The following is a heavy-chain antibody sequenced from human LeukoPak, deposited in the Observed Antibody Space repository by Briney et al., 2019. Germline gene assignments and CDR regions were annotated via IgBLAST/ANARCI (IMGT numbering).Heavy chain of an antibody. CDR2: INHSGST. D-gene: IGHD5-18*01. Sequence: RPSETLSLTCAVYGGSLSGYYWSWIRQPPGRGLEWIGEINHSGSTNYNPSLKSRVTISVDTSKNQFSLKLSSVTAADTAAYYCARRYSYGSPDYWGQGTLVTVSS. CDR1: GGSLSGYY. CDR3: ARRYSYGSPDY. V-gene: IGHV4-34*01. J-gene: IGHJ4*02.